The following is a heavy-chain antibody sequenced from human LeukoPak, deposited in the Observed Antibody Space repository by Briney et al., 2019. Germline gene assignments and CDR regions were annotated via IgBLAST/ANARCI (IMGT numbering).Heavy chain of an antibody. V-gene: IGHV4-4*07. D-gene: IGHD6-13*01. Sequence: PSETLSLTCTVSGGSISSYYWSWIRQPAGKGLEWIGRIYTSGSTNYNPSLKSRVTMSVDTSKNQFSLKLSSVTAADTAVYYCARVRQQLDHYYYYYYMDVWGKGTTVTISS. CDR1: GGSISSYY. CDR2: IYTSGST. J-gene: IGHJ6*03. CDR3: ARVRQQLDHYYYYYYMDV.